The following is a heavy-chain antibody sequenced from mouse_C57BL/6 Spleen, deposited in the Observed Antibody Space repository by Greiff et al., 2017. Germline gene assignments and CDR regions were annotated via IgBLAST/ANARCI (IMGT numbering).Heavy chain of an antibody. CDR1: GYAFPNYL. D-gene: IGHD1-1*01. CDR3: ARKGDYYGSSYAMDY. J-gene: IGHJ4*01. CDR2: INPGSGGT. Sequence: QVQLQQSGAELVRPGPSVKVSCKASGYAFPNYLIGWVKQRPGQGLEWIGVINPGSGGTNYNEKFKGKATLTADKSSSTAYMQLSSLTSEDSAVYFCARKGDYYGSSYAMDYWGQGTSVTVSS. V-gene: IGHV1-54*01.